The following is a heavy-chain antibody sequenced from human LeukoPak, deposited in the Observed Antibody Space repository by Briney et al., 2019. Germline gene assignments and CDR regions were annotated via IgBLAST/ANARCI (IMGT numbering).Heavy chain of an antibody. CDR2: IYYSGST. CDR3: ARLTHYSFDP. CDR1: GGSISSSSYY. D-gene: IGHD4-11*01. J-gene: IGHJ5*02. V-gene: IGHV4-39*01. Sequence: PSETLSLTCTVSGGSISSSSYYWGWIRQPPGKGLEWIGSIYYSGSTYYNPSLKSRVTISVDTSKNQFSLKLSSVTAADTAVYYCARLTHYSFDPWGQGTLVTVSS.